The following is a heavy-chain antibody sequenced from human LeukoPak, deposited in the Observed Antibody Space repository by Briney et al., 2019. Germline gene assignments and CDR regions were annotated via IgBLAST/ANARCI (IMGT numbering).Heavy chain of an antibody. Sequence: GGSLRLSCAASGFTFDNYNMNWVRQAPGKGLEWVSSISSISSSYIYYADSVKGRFTTSRDNARNSLYLQMNSLRAEDTAVYYCASRRPLWFGEYPPQNYFDYWGQGTLVTVSS. V-gene: IGHV3-21*01. CDR1: GFTFDNYN. J-gene: IGHJ4*02. D-gene: IGHD3-10*01. CDR3: ASRRPLWFGEYPPQNYFDY. CDR2: ISSISSSYI.